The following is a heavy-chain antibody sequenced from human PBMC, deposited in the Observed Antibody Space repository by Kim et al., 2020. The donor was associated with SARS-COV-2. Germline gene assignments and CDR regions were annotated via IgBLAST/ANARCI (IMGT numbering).Heavy chain of an antibody. J-gene: IGHJ3*02. CDR2: IYYSGST. V-gene: IGHV4-59*01. D-gene: IGHD5-18*01. CDR1: GGSISSYY. CDR3: ARGRSYGYPDAFDI. Sequence: SENLSLTCTVSGGSISSYYWSWIRQPPGKGLEWIGYIYYSGSTNYNPSLKSRVTISVDTSKNQFSLKLSSVTAADTAVYYCARGRSYGYPDAFDIWGQGTMVTVSS.